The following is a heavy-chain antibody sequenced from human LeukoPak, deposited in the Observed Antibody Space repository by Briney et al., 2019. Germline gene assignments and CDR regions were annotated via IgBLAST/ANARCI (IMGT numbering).Heavy chain of an antibody. Sequence: ASVKVSCKASGYTFTSYGISWVRQAPGQGLEWMGWISAYNGNTNYAQKLQGRVTMTTDTSTSTAYMELRSLRSDDTAVYYCARGGIFGVVIMPSDYYYGMDVWGQGTTVTVSS. CDR3: ARGGIFGVVIMPSDYYYGMDV. J-gene: IGHJ6*02. V-gene: IGHV1-18*01. D-gene: IGHD3-3*01. CDR2: ISAYNGNT. CDR1: GYTFTSYG.